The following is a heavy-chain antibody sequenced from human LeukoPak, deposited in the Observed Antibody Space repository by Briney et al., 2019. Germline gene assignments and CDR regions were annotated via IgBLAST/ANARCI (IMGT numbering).Heavy chain of an antibody. CDR2: ISSGNDYI. J-gene: IGHJ4*02. CDR3: ARVQSRPLPLDY. Sequence: KPGGSLRLSCEVSGLTFSKYGMNWVRQAPGTGLEWVASISSGNDYIHYAGSVKGRFTISRDDAKNSLYLQMDSLRVDDTAVYYCARVQSRPLPLDYWGQGTLVTVSS. V-gene: IGHV3-21*01. CDR1: GLTFSKYG.